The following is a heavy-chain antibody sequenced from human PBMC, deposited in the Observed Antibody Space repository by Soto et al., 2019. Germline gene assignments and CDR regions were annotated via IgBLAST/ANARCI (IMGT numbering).Heavy chain of an antibody. D-gene: IGHD6-6*01. CDR3: AKPPLPSIAARPDCFDY. Sequence: QVQLVESGGGVVQPGRSLRLSCAASGFTFSSYGMHWVRQAPGKGLEWVAVISYDGSNKYYADSVKGRYTISRDNSKNTLYLQMNSLRAEDTAVYYCAKPPLPSIAARPDCFDYWGQGTLVTVSS. CDR1: GFTFSSYG. CDR2: ISYDGSNK. J-gene: IGHJ4*02. V-gene: IGHV3-30*18.